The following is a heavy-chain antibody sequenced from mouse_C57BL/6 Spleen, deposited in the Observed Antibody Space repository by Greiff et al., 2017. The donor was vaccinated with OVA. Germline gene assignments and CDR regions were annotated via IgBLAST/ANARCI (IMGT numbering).Heavy chain of an antibody. D-gene: IGHD1-2*01. CDR2: ISYDGSN. V-gene: IGHV3-6*01. Sequence: DVKLQESGPGLVKPSQSLSLTCSVTGYSITSGYYWNWIRQFPGNKLEWMGYISYDGSNNYNPSLKNRISITRDTSKNQFFLKLNSVTTEDTATYYCARMEGYYGAWFAYWGQGTLVTVSA. J-gene: IGHJ3*01. CDR3: ARMEGYYGAWFAY. CDR1: GYSITSGYY.